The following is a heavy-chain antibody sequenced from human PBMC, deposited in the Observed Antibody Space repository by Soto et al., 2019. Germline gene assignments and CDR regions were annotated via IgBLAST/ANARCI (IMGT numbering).Heavy chain of an antibody. D-gene: IGHD5-12*01. CDR1: GFSFSGSA. CDR2: IRGKTNNYAT. J-gene: IGHJ4*02. Sequence: PGGSLRLSCATSGFSFSGSAIHWVRQASGKGLEWVGRIRGKTNNYATAYAASVKGRFTISRDDSKNTAYLQMSTLKAEDTAVYFCTRLGAYSGFDSDYWGQGTLVTVSS. CDR3: TRLGAYSGFDSDY. V-gene: IGHV3-73*01.